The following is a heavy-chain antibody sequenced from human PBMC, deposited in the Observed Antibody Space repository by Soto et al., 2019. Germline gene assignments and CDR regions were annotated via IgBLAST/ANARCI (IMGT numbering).Heavy chain of an antibody. Sequence: PQDFCDTYSGSAGTISSERYYVCRLRLAPGKGLEWIGSIYCSGSTYYNPSLKSRVTISVDTSKNHFSLKLSSVTAADTAVYYCATQEVGGTYVYTFAPWGQGTLVTVS. CDR1: AGTISSERYY. CDR2: IYCSGST. J-gene: IGHJ5*02. V-gene: IGHV4-39*02. D-gene: IGHD1-26*01. CDR3: ATQEVGGTYVYTFAP.